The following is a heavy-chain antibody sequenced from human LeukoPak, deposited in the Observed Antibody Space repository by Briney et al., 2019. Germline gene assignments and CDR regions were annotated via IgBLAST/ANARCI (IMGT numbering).Heavy chain of an antibody. V-gene: IGHV1-18*01. Sequence: ASVKVSGTPSGYTFTSYGISWVRQAPGQGLEWMGWIYSYNGNTNYAQKFQGRVTMTTDTSTSTAYMELRSLRSDDTAVYYCARLKHYGDYGYWGQGTLVTVSS. CDR2: IYSYNGNT. J-gene: IGHJ4*02. CDR1: GYTFTSYG. D-gene: IGHD4-17*01. CDR3: ARLKHYGDYGY.